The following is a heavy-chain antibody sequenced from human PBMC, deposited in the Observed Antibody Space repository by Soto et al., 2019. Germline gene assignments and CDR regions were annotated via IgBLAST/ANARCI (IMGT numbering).Heavy chain of an antibody. V-gene: IGHV4-39*01. Sequence: SETLSLTCTVSGGSISSNRYCWGWLRQPPGRRLEWIWSIYSSGSTYYNPSLRSRVTISVETSNNQFSLKLSSVTAADAAVYYGARHTPAISYSDHWGQGTLVTVSS. J-gene: IGHJ4*02. CDR2: IYSSGST. CDR3: ARHTPAISYSDH. CDR1: GGSISSNRYC. D-gene: IGHD2-15*01.